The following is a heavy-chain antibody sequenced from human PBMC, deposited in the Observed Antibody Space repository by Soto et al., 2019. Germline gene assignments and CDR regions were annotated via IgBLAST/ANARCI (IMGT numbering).Heavy chain of an antibody. V-gene: IGHV1-18*01. CDR2: ISAYNGNT. D-gene: IGHD6-19*01. J-gene: IGHJ6*02. Sequence: ASVKVSCKASGGTFSSYAISWVRQAPGQGLEWMGWISAYNGNTNYAQKLQGRVTMTTDTSTSTAYMELRSLRSDDTAVYYCARPLHSSGWYSPYYYYGMDVWGQGTTVTVSS. CDR3: ARPLHSSGWYSPYYYYGMDV. CDR1: GGTFSSYA.